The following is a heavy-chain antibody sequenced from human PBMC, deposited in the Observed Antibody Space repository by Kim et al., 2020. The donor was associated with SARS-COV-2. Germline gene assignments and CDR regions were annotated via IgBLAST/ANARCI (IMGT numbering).Heavy chain of an antibody. CDR1: GFTFSTYA. J-gene: IGHJ5*02. Sequence: GGSLRLSCAASGFTFSTYALTWVRQAPGKGLEWVSTITGSGAWTDYADSVKGRFTIARDNYKNSVYLQMNSLRAEDTALYYCARGPIAGDKVVWFDPWG. CDR3: ARGPIAGDKVVWFDP. CDR2: ITGSGAWT. V-gene: IGHV3-23*01. D-gene: IGHD6-13*01.